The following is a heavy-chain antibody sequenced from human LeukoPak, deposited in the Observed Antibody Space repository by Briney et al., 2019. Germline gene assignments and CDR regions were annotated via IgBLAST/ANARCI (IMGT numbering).Heavy chain of an antibody. CDR3: AKRYYDFPLDY. J-gene: IGHJ4*02. CDR2: ISANGGET. V-gene: IGHV3-23*01. D-gene: IGHD3-3*01. Sequence: GGSLRLSCAASGFTFSNYDMHWVRQAPGKGLEWVSSISANGGETHYADSVKGRFTISRDNSKNTLYLQINNPRVEDTAVYYCAKRYYDFPLDYWGQGTLVTVSS. CDR1: GFTFSNYD.